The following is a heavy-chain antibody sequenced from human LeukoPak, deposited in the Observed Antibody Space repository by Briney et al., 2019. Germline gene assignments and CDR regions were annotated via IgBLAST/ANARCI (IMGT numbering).Heavy chain of an antibody. V-gene: IGHV3-9*01. CDR1: GFTFDDYA. CDR3: AKDEDIVVVITATPLDY. J-gene: IGHJ4*02. Sequence: GGSLRLSCAASGFTFDDYAMHWVRQAPGKGLEWVSGISWNSGSIGYADSVKGRFTISRDNSKNTLYLQMNSLRAEDTAVYYCAKDEDIVVVITATPLDYWGQGTLVTVSS. CDR2: ISWNSGSI. D-gene: IGHD2-15*01.